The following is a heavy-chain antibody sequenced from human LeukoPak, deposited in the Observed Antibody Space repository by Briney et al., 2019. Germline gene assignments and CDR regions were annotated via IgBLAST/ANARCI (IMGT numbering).Heavy chain of an antibody. J-gene: IGHJ4*02. CDR1: GFTFSTYA. CDR3: ARVRLGYCSSTNCPIYFDY. Sequence: GGSLRLSCAASGFTFSTYAMSWVRQAPGKGLECVSALSGNGNTIYYADSVKGRFTISRDNSKNTLSLQMNSLRAEDTAVFYCARVRLGYCSSTNCPIYFDYWGQGTLVTVSS. D-gene: IGHD2-2*01. V-gene: IGHV3-23*01. CDR2: LSGNGNTI.